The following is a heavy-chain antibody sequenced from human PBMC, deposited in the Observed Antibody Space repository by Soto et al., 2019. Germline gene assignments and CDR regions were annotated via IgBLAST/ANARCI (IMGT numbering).Heavy chain of an antibody. D-gene: IGHD2-8*01. CDR1: GLTFSTYS. J-gene: IGHJ4*02. V-gene: IGHV3-48*02. CDR2: ISSSSSTI. Sequence: PGGSLRLSCAASGLTFSTYSMTWVRQAPGKGLEWVSFISSSSSTISYADSVKGRFTISRDNTKNSLYLQMNSLRDEDTAVYYSAVDRRVFPNWAQGTLVTVSS. CDR3: AVDRRVFPN.